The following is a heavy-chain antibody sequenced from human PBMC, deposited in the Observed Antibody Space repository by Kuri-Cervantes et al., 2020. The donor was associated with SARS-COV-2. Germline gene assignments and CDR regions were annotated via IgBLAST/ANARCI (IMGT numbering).Heavy chain of an antibody. CDR3: SGGSGEGPYYYYYGMDV. D-gene: IGHD3-10*01. CDR2: IYYSGST. J-gene: IGHJ6*02. V-gene: IGHV4-59*01. Sequence: SETLSLTCTVSGGSISSYYWSWIRQPPGKGLEWIGYIYYSGSTNYNPSLNSRVTISEDTSKNQFSLKLSSVTAAYTAVYYCSGGSGEGPYYYYYGMDVWGQGTTVTVS. CDR1: GGSISSYY.